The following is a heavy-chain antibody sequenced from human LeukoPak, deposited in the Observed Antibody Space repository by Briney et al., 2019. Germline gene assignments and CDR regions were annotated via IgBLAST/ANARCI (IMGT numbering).Heavy chain of an antibody. J-gene: IGHJ6*02. V-gene: IGHV3-30-3*01. CDR2: ISYDGSNK. CDR1: GFTFSSYA. Sequence: GRSLRLSCAASGFTFSSYAMHWVRQAPGKGLEWVAVISYDGSNKYYADSVKGRFTISRDNSKNTLYLQTNSLRAEDTAVYYCARVRYYDSSGYSDYYYYYGMDVWGQGTTVTVSS. CDR3: ARVRYYDSSGYSDYYYYYGMDV. D-gene: IGHD3-22*01.